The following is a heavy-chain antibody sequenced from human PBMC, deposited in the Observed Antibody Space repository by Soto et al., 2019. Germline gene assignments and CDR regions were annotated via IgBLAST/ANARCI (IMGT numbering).Heavy chain of an antibody. CDR1: GGSISIGGYY. D-gene: IGHD3-3*01. Sequence: SETLSLTCPVSGGSISIGGYYWSWIRQHPGKGLEWIGYIYYSGSTYCNPSLKSRVTISVDTSKNQFSLKLSSVTAADTAVYYCARGPASRDFWSGYYYYYYYGMDVWGQGTTVTVSS. J-gene: IGHJ6*02. CDR2: IYYSGST. V-gene: IGHV4-31*03. CDR3: ARGPASRDFWSGYYYYYYYGMDV.